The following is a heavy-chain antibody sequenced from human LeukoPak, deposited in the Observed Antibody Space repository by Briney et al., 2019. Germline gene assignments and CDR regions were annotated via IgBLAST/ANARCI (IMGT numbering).Heavy chain of an antibody. CDR2: IYYSGST. V-gene: IGHV4-59*12. J-gene: IGHJ3*02. Sequence: PSETLSLTCTVSGGSISSYYWNWIRQPPGKGLEWIGYIYYSGSTNYNPSLKSRVTISVDTSKNQFSLKLSSVTAADTAVYYCARKGSGWYAFDIWGQGTMVTVSS. CDR3: ARKGSGWYAFDI. D-gene: IGHD6-19*01. CDR1: GGSISSYY.